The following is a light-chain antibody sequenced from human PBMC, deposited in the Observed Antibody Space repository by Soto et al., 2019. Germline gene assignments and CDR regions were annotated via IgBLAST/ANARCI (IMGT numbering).Light chain of an antibody. CDR1: QIVTRH. CDR2: DIS. V-gene: IGKV3-11*01. J-gene: IGKJ2*01. CDR3: QQRNNWPRVT. Sequence: EIVLTQSPATVSLSPGERATLSCRASQIVTRHLAWYQQKPGQAPSVLIYDISNRDTGIPARFSGSGSGTDSTLTISSLAPEDSPVYYCQQRNNWPRVTFGQGTKLEIK.